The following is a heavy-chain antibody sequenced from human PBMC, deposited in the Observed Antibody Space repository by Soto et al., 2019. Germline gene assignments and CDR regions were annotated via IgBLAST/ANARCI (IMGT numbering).Heavy chain of an antibody. Sequence: GGSLRLSCAASGFTFSSYAMSWVRQAPGKGLEWVSRINSDGSSTSYADSVKGRFTISRDNAKNTLYLQMNSLRAEDTAVYYCARGVVVVAANTYYYYYGMDVWGQGTTVTVSS. CDR3: ARGVVVVAANTYYYYYGMDV. J-gene: IGHJ6*02. D-gene: IGHD2-15*01. CDR1: GFTFSSYA. V-gene: IGHV3-74*01. CDR2: INSDGSST.